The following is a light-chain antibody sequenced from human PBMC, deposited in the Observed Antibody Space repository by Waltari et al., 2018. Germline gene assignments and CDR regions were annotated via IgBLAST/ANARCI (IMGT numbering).Light chain of an antibody. CDR1: QSISSY. CDR3: QQSYSTLT. CDR2: AAT. Sequence: DIQMTQSPSSLSASVGDRVTITCRASQSISSYLNSYQQKPGKAPKPLSYAATSLQSGVPSRFSGSGSGTDFTLTISSLQPEDFATYYCQQSYSTLTFGGGTKVEIK. J-gene: IGKJ4*01. V-gene: IGKV1-39*01.